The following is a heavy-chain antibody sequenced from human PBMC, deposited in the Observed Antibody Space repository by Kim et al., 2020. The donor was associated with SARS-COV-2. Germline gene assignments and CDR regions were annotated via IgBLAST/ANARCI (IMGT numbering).Heavy chain of an antibody. CDR2: INVGNGNT. J-gene: IGHJ6*02. Sequence: ASVKVSCKASGYTFTTYTMHWVRQAPGQRLEWMGWINVGNGNTKYSQKFQGRVTITRDTSASTAYMELSSLRSEDTAVYYCAREGSSWNYYYYGMDVWGQGTTVTVSS. D-gene: IGHD6-13*01. CDR3: AREGSSWNYYYYGMDV. CDR1: GYTFTTYT. V-gene: IGHV1-3*01.